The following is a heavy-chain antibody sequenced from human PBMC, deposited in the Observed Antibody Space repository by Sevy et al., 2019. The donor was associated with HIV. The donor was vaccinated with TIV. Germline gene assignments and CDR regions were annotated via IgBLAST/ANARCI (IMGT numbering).Heavy chain of an antibody. V-gene: IGHV4-59*08. J-gene: IGHJ4*02. CDR1: SGSITSLY. D-gene: IGHD1-26*01. CDR3: AGENAWGRGYS. Sequence: SETLSLTCTVSSGSITSLYWNWIRQPPGKGLEWIANISYNGHINYNSSLKSRVTLSLDTSKNQFSLRLSSVTAADTAMYYCAGENAWGRGYSWGQGTLVTVSS. CDR2: ISYNGHI.